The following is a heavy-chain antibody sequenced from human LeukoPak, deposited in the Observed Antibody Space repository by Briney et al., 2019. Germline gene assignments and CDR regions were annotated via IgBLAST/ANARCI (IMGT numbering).Heavy chain of an antibody. V-gene: IGHV1-69*05. Sequence: ASVKVSCKASGGTFSSYAISWVRQAPGQGLEWMGGIIPIFGTANYAQKFQGRVTSTTDESTSTAYMELSSLRSEDTAVYYCARTPFEYSSSSVYFDYWCQGTLVTVSS. CDR2: IIPIFGTA. D-gene: IGHD6-6*01. CDR1: GGTFSSYA. J-gene: IGHJ4*02. CDR3: ARTPFEYSSSSVYFDY.